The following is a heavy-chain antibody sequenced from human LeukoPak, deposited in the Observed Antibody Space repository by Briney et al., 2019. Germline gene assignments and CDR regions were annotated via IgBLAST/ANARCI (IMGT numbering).Heavy chain of an antibody. J-gene: IGHJ4*02. D-gene: IGHD6-13*01. CDR2: ISSSGSTI. CDR1: GFTFSDYY. Sequence: PGGSLRLSCAASGFTFSDYYMSWIRQAPGKGLEWVSYISSSGSTIYYADSVKGRSTISRDNAKNSLYLQMNSLRAEDTAVYYCARSRIAAASPVGYWGQGTLVTVSS. V-gene: IGHV3-11*04. CDR3: ARSRIAAASPVGY.